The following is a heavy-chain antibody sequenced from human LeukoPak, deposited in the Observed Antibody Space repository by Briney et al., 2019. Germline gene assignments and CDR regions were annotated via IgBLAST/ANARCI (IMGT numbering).Heavy chain of an antibody. J-gene: IGHJ4*02. Sequence: GGSLRLSCAASGFTFSSYSMNWVRQAPGKGLEWVSSISSSSSYIYYADSVKGRFTISRDNAKSSLYLQMNSLRAEDTAVYYCARDPQWDYGSGSYYNVPAPDYWGQGTLVTVSS. V-gene: IGHV3-21*01. CDR1: GFTFSSYS. CDR2: ISSSSSYI. CDR3: ARDPQWDYGSGSYYNVPAPDY. D-gene: IGHD3-10*01.